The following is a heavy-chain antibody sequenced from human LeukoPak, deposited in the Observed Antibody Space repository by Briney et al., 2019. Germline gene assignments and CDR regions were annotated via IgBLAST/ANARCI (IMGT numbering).Heavy chain of an antibody. Sequence: GASVKVSCKASGYTFTGYYMHWVRQAPGQGLEWMGWINPNNSATDYAQKFQGRVTMTRDTSISTVHMELSRLRSDDTAVYHCARAAASRPFDYWGQGTLVTVSS. J-gene: IGHJ4*02. CDR2: INPNNSAT. CDR3: ARAAASRPFDY. CDR1: GYTFTGYY. V-gene: IGHV1-2*02. D-gene: IGHD6-6*01.